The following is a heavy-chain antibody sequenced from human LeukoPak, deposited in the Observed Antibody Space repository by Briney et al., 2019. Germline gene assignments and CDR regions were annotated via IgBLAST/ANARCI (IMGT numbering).Heavy chain of an antibody. D-gene: IGHD4-17*01. J-gene: IGHJ5*02. CDR2: LDPEDGET. V-gene: IGHV1-24*01. Sequence: ASVKVSCEVSGYTVTDLSMHWVRQAPGKGLEWMGGLDPEDGETIYAQKFQGRVTMTEDTSTDTAYMELSSLRSEDTAVYYCATKGADGDWFDPWGQGTLVTVSS. CDR3: ATKGADGDWFDP. CDR1: GYTVTDLS.